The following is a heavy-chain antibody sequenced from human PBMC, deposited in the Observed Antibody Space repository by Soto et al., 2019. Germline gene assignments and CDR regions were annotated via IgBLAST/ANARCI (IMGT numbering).Heavy chain of an antibody. CDR1: GFTFSSYA. D-gene: IGHD6-25*01. Sequence: QVQLVESGGGVVQPGRSLRLSCAASGFTFSSYAMHWVRLAPGKGLEWVAVISYDGSNKYYADSVKGRFTISRDNSKNTLHLQMNSLRAEHTAEYYCASHPHKSGYWGQGTLVTVSS. V-gene: IGHV3-30-3*01. CDR2: ISYDGSNK. CDR3: ASHPHKSGY. J-gene: IGHJ4*02.